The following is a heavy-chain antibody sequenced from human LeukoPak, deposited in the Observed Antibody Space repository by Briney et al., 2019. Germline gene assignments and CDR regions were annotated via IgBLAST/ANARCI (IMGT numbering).Heavy chain of an antibody. V-gene: IGHV3-7*04. CDR3: ARDHGGADWPGDY. CDR1: GFTFSSYW. Sequence: GGSLRLSCAASGFTFSSYWMSWVRQAPGRGLEWVANIKQDGSQKYYADSVKGRFTISRDNAKNSLYLQMNRLRAEDTAVYYCARDHGGADWPGDYWGQGTLVTVSS. D-gene: IGHD3-16*01. J-gene: IGHJ4*02. CDR2: IKQDGSQK.